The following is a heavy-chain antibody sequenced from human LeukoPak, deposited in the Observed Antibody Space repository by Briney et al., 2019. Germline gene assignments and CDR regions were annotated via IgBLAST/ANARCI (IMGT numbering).Heavy chain of an antibody. J-gene: IGHJ4*02. CDR2: IHPDGSVQ. V-gene: IGHV3-7*01. CDR3: ARMSSYCDY. CDR1: GVAIRNSW. Sequence: QPGGSLRLACVASGVAIRNSWMSWVRQAPGKGLEWVANIHPDGSVQNYVDSVKGRFTISRDNAKSSLYLQMNSLRAEDTGVYFCARMSSYCDYWGQGTLVAVSS. D-gene: IGHD2-2*01.